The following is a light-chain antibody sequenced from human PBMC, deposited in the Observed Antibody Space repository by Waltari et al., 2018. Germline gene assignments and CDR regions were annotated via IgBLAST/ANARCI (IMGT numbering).Light chain of an antibody. CDR3: QSYDSSLRGFYV. CDR1: SSNLWEGYS. J-gene: IGLJ1*01. CDR2: DNT. V-gene: IGLV1-40*01. Sequence: QSVLTQPPSPSGAPGQRVTISCTGSSSNLWEGYSVQCPQQFPGTVPKLLIYDNTNRPSGVPARFSGSKSGTSASLAITGLQAEDEADYYCQSYDSSLRGFYVFGTGTKVTV.